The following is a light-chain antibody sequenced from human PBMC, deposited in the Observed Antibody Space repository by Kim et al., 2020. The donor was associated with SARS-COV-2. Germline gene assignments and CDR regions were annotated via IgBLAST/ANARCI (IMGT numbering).Light chain of an antibody. CDR1: SSDVGTHNY. CDR3: SSYAGKNDVV. Sequence: GQSGTISCTGTSSDVGTHNYVSWYQHHPGKAPKLMIFEVSERPSGVPDRFSGSKSGNTASLTVSGLQAEDEADYYCSSYAGKNDVVFGGGTKLTVL. J-gene: IGLJ3*02. CDR2: EVS. V-gene: IGLV2-8*01.